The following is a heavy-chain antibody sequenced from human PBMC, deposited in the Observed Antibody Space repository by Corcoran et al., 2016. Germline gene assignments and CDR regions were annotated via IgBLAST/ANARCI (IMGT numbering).Heavy chain of an antibody. D-gene: IGHD5-18*01. J-gene: IGHJ4*02. CDR3: VRDADTTPHRLHADD. CDR2: ISNSGTSI. CDR1: GFTFSSYS. V-gene: IGHV3-48*04. Sequence: EVHLVESGGGLVQPGGSLRLSCAASGFTFSSYSMNWVRQAPGKGLEWVSYISNSGTSIYYADSVKGRFSISRDNAKNSVYLQMNSLRVEDTAVYYCVRDADTTPHRLHADDWGQGILVSVSS.